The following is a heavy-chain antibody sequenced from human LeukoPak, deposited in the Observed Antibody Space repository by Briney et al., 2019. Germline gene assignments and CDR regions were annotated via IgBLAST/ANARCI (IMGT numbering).Heavy chain of an antibody. CDR2: ISSSSSTI. Sequence: GGSLRLSCAASGFTFSSYSMNWVRQAPGKGLEWVSYISSSSSTIYYADSVKGRFTISRDNAKNSLYLQMNSLRAEDTAVYYCAMQRSSGSYAFDIWGQGTMVTVSS. V-gene: IGHV3-48*01. J-gene: IGHJ3*02. CDR3: AMQRSSGSYAFDI. D-gene: IGHD6-19*01. CDR1: GFTFSSYS.